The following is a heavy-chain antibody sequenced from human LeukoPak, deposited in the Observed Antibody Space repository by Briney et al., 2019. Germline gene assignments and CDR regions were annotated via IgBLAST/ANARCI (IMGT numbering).Heavy chain of an antibody. D-gene: IGHD1-1*01. CDR3: AKAGIGADGAGFLCEY. CDR2: ISGSGGST. V-gene: IGHV3-23*01. J-gene: IGHJ4*02. Sequence: GGSLRLSCAASGFTFSSYAMSWVRQAPGKGLEWVSAISGSGGSTYYADSVRGRFTVSRDNSRNTVSLQMSSLRVEDTGIYYCAKAGIGADGAGFLCEYWGQGTLVTVSS. CDR1: GFTFSSYA.